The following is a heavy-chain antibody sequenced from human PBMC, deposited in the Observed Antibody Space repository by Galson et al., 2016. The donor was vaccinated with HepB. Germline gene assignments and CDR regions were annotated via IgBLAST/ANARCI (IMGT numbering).Heavy chain of an antibody. CDR1: GFSLSTSEMC. CDR3: ARTCIVAGAYNYWYFNV. D-gene: IGHD6-13*01. J-gene: IGHJ2*01. CDR2: IDWDDYK. V-gene: IGHV2-70*01. Sequence: PALVKPTQTLTLTCTFSGFSLSTSEMCVSWIRQPPGKALEWLALIDWDDYKYYSTSLKTRLTISKDTSKNQVVLTMSNVDPVDTATYYCARTCIVAGAYNYWYFNVWGRGTLVTVSS.